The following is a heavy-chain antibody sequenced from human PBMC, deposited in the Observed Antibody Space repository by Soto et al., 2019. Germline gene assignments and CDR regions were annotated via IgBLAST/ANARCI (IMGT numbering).Heavy chain of an antibody. CDR3: ARHLDYFYSYGMDV. CDR2: IDPSDSYT. CDR1: GYSFTSYW. Sequence: RGESLKISCKGSGYSFTSYWISWVRQMPGKGLEWMGRIDPSDSYTNYSPSFQGHVTISADKSISTAYLQWSSLKASDTAMYYCARHLDYFYSYGMDVWGQGTTVTVSS. V-gene: IGHV5-10-1*01. J-gene: IGHJ6*02.